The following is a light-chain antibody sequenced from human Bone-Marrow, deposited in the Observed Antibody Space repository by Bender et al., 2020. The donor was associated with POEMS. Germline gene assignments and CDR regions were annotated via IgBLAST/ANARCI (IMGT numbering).Light chain of an antibody. J-gene: IGLJ3*02. Sequence: QSVLTQPPSVSAAPGQTATISCTGTSSNMVAGYGVNWYQQLPGTAPKLLIYNNENRPSGVPDRLSGSKSGTSASLAITGLQAEDEADYYCQSYDISLSGWVFGGGTKLTAL. CDR3: QSYDISLSGWV. CDR1: SSNMVAGYG. CDR2: NNE. V-gene: IGLV1-40*01.